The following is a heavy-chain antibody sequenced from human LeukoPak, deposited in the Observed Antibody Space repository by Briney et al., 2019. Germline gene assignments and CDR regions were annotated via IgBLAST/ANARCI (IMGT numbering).Heavy chain of an antibody. Sequence: PGGSLRLSCAASGFTFSSYGMHWVRQAPGKGLEWVAVIWYDGSNKYYADSVKGRFTISRDNSKNTLYLQMNSLRAEDTAVSYCARATGSGSGSYYCLDYWGQGTLVTVSS. CDR2: IWYDGSNK. V-gene: IGHV3-33*01. CDR3: ARATGSGSGSYYCLDY. D-gene: IGHD3-10*01. CDR1: GFTFSSYG. J-gene: IGHJ4*02.